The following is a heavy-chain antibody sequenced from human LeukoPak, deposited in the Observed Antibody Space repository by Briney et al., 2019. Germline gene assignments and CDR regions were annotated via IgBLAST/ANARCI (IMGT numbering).Heavy chain of an antibody. J-gene: IGHJ4*02. CDR3: AKDLDTNPLWFGESPLGY. CDR1: GFTFSSYA. V-gene: IGHV3-23*01. Sequence: PGGSLRLSCAASGFTFSSYAMSWVRQAPGKGLEWVSAISGSGGSTYYADSVKGRFTISRDNSKNTLYLQMNSLRAEDTAVYYCAKDLDTNPLWFGESPLGYWGQGTLVTVSS. CDR2: ISGSGGST. D-gene: IGHD3-10*01.